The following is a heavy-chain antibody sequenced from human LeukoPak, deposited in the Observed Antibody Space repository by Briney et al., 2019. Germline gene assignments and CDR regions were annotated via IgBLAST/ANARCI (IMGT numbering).Heavy chain of an antibody. J-gene: IGHJ4*02. D-gene: IGHD3-22*01. Sequence: GGSLRLSCAASGFTFSSYAMSWVRQAPGKGLEWVSAISGSGGSTYYADSVKGRFTISRDNSKNTLYLQMNSLRAEDTAVYYCAKSHLGAKTRNSSGYLVDYWGQGTLVTVSS. V-gene: IGHV3-23*01. CDR1: GFTFSSYA. CDR2: ISGSGGST. CDR3: AKSHLGAKTRNSSGYLVDY.